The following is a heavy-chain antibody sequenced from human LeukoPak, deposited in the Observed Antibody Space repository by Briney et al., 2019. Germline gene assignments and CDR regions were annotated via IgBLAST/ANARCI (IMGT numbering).Heavy chain of an antibody. D-gene: IGHD7-27*01. CDR3: ARDRATRTGDRYYYYYYMDV. J-gene: IGHJ6*03. CDR1: GYTFTSYY. Sequence: ASVKVSCKASGYTFTSYYMHWVRQAPGQGLEWRGIINPSGGSTSYAQKFQGRVTMTRDTSTSTVYMELSSLRSEDTAVYYCARDRATRTGDRYYYYYYMDVWGKGTTVTVSS. CDR2: INPSGGST. V-gene: IGHV1-46*01.